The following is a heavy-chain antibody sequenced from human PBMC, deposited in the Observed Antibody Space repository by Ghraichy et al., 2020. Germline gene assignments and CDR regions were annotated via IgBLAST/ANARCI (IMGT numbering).Heavy chain of an antibody. V-gene: IGHV4-59*01. CDR1: GGSISSYY. J-gene: IGHJ6*02. Sequence: SETLSLTCTDSGGSISSYYWSWIRQPPGKGLEWIGYIYYSGSTNYNPSLKSRVTISVDTSKNQFSLKLSSVTAAATAVYYCARGAYCSSTSCYADYYYYGMDVWGQGTTVTVSS. CDR2: IYYSGST. D-gene: IGHD2-2*01. CDR3: ARGAYCSSTSCYADYYYYGMDV.